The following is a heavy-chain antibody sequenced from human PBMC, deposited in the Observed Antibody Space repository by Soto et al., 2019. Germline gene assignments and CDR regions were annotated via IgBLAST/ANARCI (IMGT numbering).Heavy chain of an antibody. CDR1: GYTFTSSG. V-gene: IGHV1-18*01. J-gene: IGHJ3*02. CDR3: ARSGQVGPAAFDI. Sequence: GASVKVSCKASGYTFTSSGISWVRQAPGQGLEWMGWISAYSGNTNYAQKLQDRVTMTTDTSTSTAYMELRSLRSDDTTVYYCARSGQVGPAAFDIWGQGTLVTVSS. CDR2: ISAYSGNT.